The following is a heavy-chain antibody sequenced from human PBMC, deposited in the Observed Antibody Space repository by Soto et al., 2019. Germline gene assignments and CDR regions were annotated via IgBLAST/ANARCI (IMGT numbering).Heavy chain of an antibody. CDR1: GFTFSSYA. Sequence: EVQLLESGGGLVQPGGSLRLSCAASGFTFSSYAMSWVRQAPGKGLEWVSAISGSGGSTYYADSAEGRFTISRDNSKSTLFPQILSLRTDDTAIYDCAKRYLYDASGLWDYWGQGTLVTVSS. CDR3: AKRYLYDASGLWDY. CDR2: ISGSGGST. D-gene: IGHD3-22*01. J-gene: IGHJ4*02. V-gene: IGHV3-23*01.